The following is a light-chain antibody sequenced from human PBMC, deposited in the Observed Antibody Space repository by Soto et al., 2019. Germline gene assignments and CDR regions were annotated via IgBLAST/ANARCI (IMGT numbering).Light chain of an antibody. Sequence: AIQLTQSPSSLSASVGDRVTITCRASQGISNALAWYQQKPGKATKLLIYDASSLESGVPSRFSGSGSGTDFTLTISSLQPEDFATYYCQRFNNYPITFGQGTRLESK. CDR2: DAS. CDR1: QGISNA. CDR3: QRFNNYPIT. V-gene: IGKV1D-13*01. J-gene: IGKJ5*01.